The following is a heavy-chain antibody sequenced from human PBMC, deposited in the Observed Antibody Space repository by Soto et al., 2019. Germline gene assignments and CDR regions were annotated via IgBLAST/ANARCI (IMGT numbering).Heavy chain of an antibody. Sequence: ASVKVSCKASGYTFTDYYMHWVRQAPGQGLEWMGWINPNSGGTNYAQKFQGRVTMTRDTSISTAYMDLSRLRSDDTAVFYCASSYCGSSSCYVLTLDYWGQGTLVTVSS. CDR1: GYTFTDYY. J-gene: IGHJ4*02. CDR3: ASSYCGSSSCYVLTLDY. V-gene: IGHV1-2*02. CDR2: INPNSGGT. D-gene: IGHD2-2*01.